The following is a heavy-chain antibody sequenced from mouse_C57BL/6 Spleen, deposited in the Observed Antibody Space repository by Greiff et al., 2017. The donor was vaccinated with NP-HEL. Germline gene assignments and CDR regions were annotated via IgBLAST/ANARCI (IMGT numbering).Heavy chain of an antibody. V-gene: IGHV1-61*01. J-gene: IGHJ1*03. CDR2: IYPSDSET. D-gene: IGHD2-4*01. CDR1: GYTFTSYW. CDR3: ARSGYDYDGPPV. Sequence: QVQLQHPGAELVRPGSSVKLSCKASGYTFTSYWMDWVKQRPGQGLEWIGNIYPSDSETHYNQKFKDKATLTVDRSSSTAYMQLSSLTSEDSAVYYCARSGYDYDGPPVWGTGTTVTVSS.